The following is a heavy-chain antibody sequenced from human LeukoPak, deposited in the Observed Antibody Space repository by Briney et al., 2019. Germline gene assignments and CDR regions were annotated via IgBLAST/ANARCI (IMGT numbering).Heavy chain of an antibody. D-gene: IGHD5-24*01. Sequence: SGGSLRLSCAASGFTFSSYWMSWVRQAPGKGLEWVANIKQDGSEKYYVDSVKGRFTISRDNAKNSLYLQMNSLRAEDTAVYYCARDQGYNMPYYYGMDVWGQGTTVTVSS. CDR2: IKQDGSEK. V-gene: IGHV3-7*03. CDR3: ARDQGYNMPYYYGMDV. J-gene: IGHJ6*02. CDR1: GFTFSSYW.